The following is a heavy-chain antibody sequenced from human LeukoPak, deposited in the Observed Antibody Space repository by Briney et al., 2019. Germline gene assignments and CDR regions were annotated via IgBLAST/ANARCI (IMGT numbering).Heavy chain of an antibody. V-gene: IGHV3-30-3*01. D-gene: IGHD6-19*01. Sequence: GGSLRLSCAASGFTFSSYAMHWVRQAPGKGLEWVAVISYDGSNKYYADSVKGRFTISRDNSKNTLYLQMNSPRAEDTAVYYCARALAGREQWLVSPYGMDVWGQGTTVTVSS. CDR1: GFTFSSYA. CDR2: ISYDGSNK. CDR3: ARALAGREQWLVSPYGMDV. J-gene: IGHJ6*02.